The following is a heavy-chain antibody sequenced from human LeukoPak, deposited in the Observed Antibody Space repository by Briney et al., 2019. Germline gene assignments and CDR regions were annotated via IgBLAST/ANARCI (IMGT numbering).Heavy chain of an antibody. J-gene: IGHJ4*02. V-gene: IGHV4-39*01. CDR1: GGSLSGSSYY. Sequence: SETLSLTCTVSGGSLSGSSYYWGWIRQPPGKGLEWIGSIYYSGSTYYNPSLKSRVTISVDTSKNQFSLKLNSVTATDTAVYSCARHYGPWGQGTLVTVSS. D-gene: IGHD3-10*01. CDR3: ARHYGP. CDR2: IYYSGST.